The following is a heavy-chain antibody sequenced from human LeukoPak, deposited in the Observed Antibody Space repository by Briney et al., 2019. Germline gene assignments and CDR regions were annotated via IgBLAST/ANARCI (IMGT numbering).Heavy chain of an antibody. V-gene: IGHV3-23*01. Sequence: GGSLRLSCAASGLTVSSNYMNWVRQAPGKGLEWVSGITGSGGSTYYADSVKGRFTISRDNSKNTLYLQMNSLRAEDTAIYYCARDERLLSFLKWGQGTLVTVSS. CDR3: ARDERLLSFLK. CDR2: ITGSGGST. D-gene: IGHD3-3*01. J-gene: IGHJ4*02. CDR1: GLTVSSNY.